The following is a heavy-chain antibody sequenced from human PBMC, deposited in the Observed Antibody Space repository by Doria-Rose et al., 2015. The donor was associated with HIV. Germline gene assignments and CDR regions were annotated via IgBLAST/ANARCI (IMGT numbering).Heavy chain of an antibody. J-gene: IGHJ4*02. Sequence: APGKGLVWVSRINSDGSSTTCADSVKGRFTISRDNAKNTLYLQMNSLRAEDTALYYCARESEAVAAPASGLGYWGQGTLVTVSS. D-gene: IGHD6-19*01. V-gene: IGHV3-74*01. CDR3: ARESEAVAAPASGLGY. CDR2: INSDGSST.